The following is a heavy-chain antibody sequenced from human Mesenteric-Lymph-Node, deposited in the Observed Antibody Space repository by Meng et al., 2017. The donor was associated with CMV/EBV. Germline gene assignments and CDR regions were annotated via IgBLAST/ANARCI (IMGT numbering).Heavy chain of an antibody. D-gene: IGHD4-11*01. CDR1: GFSFNNAW. Sequence: GESLKISCAASGFSFNNAWMSWVRQAPGKGLEWVSYISSGGTNIYYADSVKGRFTISRDNAKNSLYLQMNSLRAEDTAVYYCARAPHYSNYYGMDVWGQGTTVTVSS. CDR3: ARAPHYSNYYGMDV. J-gene: IGHJ6*02. V-gene: IGHV3-11*04. CDR2: ISSGGTNI.